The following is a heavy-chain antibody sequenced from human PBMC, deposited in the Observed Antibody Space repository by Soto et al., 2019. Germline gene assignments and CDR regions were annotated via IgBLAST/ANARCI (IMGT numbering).Heavy chain of an antibody. CDR1: GYTFTSYG. V-gene: IGHV1-18*01. J-gene: IGHJ6*02. CDR3: AREGSITIFGVVNYYGMDV. D-gene: IGHD3-3*01. Sequence: GASVKVSCKASGYTFTSYGISWVLQAPGQGLEWMGWISAYNGNTNYAQKLQGRVTMTTDTSTSTAYMELRSLRSDDTAVYYCAREGSITIFGVVNYYGMDVWGQGTTVTVSS. CDR2: ISAYNGNT.